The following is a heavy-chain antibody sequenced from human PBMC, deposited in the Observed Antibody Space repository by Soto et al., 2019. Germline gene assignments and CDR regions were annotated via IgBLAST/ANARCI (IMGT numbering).Heavy chain of an antibody. CDR3: AKGWGAVYDSSSFDY. V-gene: IGHV3-23*01. CDR2: ISGSGGST. D-gene: IGHD3-22*01. J-gene: IGHJ4*02. Sequence: GGSLRLSCAASGFTFSSYAMSWVRQAPGKGLEWVSAISGSGGSTYYADSVTGRFTISRDNSKNTMYLQMNRQRAEHTAVYYCAKGWGAVYDSSSFDYWGQGTLVTVSS. CDR1: GFTFSSYA.